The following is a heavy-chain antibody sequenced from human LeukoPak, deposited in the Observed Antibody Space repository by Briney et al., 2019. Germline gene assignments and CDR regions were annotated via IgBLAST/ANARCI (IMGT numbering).Heavy chain of an antibody. J-gene: IGHJ6*03. CDR2: ISVYNGNT. CDR3: ARVVVAANKYYYYYYMDV. V-gene: IGHV1-18*01. Sequence: GASVKVSCKASGYTFTSYGISWVRQAPGQGLEWMGWISVYNGNTNYAQKLQGRVTMTTDTSTSTAYMELRSLRSDDTAVYYCARVVVAANKYYYYYYMDVWGKGTTVTVSS. D-gene: IGHD2-15*01. CDR1: GYTFTSYG.